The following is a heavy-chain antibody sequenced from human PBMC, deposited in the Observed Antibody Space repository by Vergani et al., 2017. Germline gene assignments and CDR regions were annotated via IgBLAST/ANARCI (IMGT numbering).Heavy chain of an antibody. CDR2: IYYSGST. J-gene: IGHJ4*02. CDR3: ARGGKLAARRQNDY. CDR1: GGSISSGSYY. D-gene: IGHD6-6*01. V-gene: IGHV4-39*01. Sequence: QVQLQESGPGLVKPSQTLSLTCTVSGGSISSGSYYWGWIRQPPGKGLEWIGSIYYSGSTYYNPSLKSRVTISVDTSKNQFSLKLSSVTAADTAVYYCARGGKLAARRQNDYWGQGTLVTVSS.